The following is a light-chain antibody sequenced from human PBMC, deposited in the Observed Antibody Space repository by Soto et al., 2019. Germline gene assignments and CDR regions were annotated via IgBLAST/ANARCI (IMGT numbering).Light chain of an antibody. Sequence: DIQLTQSPSFLSASEGDRVTITCRASQAISSYLAWFQQRPGKAPKVLIYAASTLQSGVPSRFSGSASGTEFTLTISSLQPEDFATYLCQQLNSYPWTFGQGTKVEIK. V-gene: IGKV1-9*01. CDR2: AAS. CDR1: QAISSY. J-gene: IGKJ1*01. CDR3: QQLNSYPWT.